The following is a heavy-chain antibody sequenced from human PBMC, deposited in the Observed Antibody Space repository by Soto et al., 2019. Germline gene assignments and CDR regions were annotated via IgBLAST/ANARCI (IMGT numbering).Heavy chain of an antibody. J-gene: IGHJ4*02. CDR2: ISGSGDST. Sequence: EVQLLESGGGLVQPGGSLRLYCAASGFTFSSYAMSWVRQAPGKGLEWVSVISGSGDSTYYADSVKGRFTISRDNSKNTLYLQMNSLRAEDTALYYCAKRAWGSFYFDYWGQGTLVTVSS. CDR3: AKRAWGSFYFDY. D-gene: IGHD7-27*01. CDR1: GFTFSSYA. V-gene: IGHV3-23*01.